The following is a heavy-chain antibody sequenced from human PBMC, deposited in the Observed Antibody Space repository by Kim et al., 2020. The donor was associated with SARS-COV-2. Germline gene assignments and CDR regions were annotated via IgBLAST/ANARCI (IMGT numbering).Heavy chain of an antibody. V-gene: IGHV3-23*01. CDR3: AKDLRGGVDP. J-gene: IGHJ5*02. CDR1: GFTFSSYA. CDR2: IRGSGSST. Sequence: GGSLRLSCAASGFTFSSYAMSWVRQAPGKGLEWVSAIRGSGSSTYYADSVKGRFTISRDNSKNTLYLQMNSLRAEDTAVYYCAKDLRGGVDPWGQGTLVTVSS. D-gene: IGHD3-16*01.